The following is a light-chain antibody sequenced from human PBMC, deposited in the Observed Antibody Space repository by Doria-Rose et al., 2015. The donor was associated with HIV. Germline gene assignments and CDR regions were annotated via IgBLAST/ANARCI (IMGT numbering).Light chain of an antibody. Sequence: TQSPGTLPLSPGERATLSCKASQSFSSTHLAWYQQKPGQAPRLLIYDGCTRATGIPDRFSASRSGTVFPLTINRLEPEDFALYYCHQYGTSWTFGQGTKVEI. J-gene: IGKJ1*01. CDR1: QSFSSTH. CDR2: DGC. V-gene: IGKV3-20*01. CDR3: HQYGTSWT.